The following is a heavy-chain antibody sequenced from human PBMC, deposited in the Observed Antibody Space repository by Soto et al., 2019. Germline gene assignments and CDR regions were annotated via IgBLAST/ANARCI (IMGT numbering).Heavy chain of an antibody. CDR2: INQSGST. CDR3: ARVYFSRGSCYHLDY. CDR1: GGSFSGYY. Sequence: SETLSLTCAVYGGSFSGYYWSWVRQPPGKGLEWIGEINQSGSTNYNPSLKSRVTISVDTSKNQFSLKLSSVTAADTAVYYCARVYFSRGSCYHLDYWGQGTLLTVS. J-gene: IGHJ4*02. V-gene: IGHV4-34*01. D-gene: IGHD2-15*01.